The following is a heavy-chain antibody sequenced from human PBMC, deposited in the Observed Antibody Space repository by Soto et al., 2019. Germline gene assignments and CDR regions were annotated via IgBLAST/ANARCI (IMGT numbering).Heavy chain of an antibody. CDR2: IYYSGST. Sequence: PSETLSLTCTVSGDSISNYYWSWIRQPPGKGLEWIGYIYYSGSTSYNPSLKSRVTISVDTSKNQFSLKLSSVTAADTAVYYCARQAEDTWNYFALNVWGQGILVTVSS. CDR3: ARQAEDTWNYFALNV. J-gene: IGHJ4*02. D-gene: IGHD1-7*01. V-gene: IGHV4-59*08. CDR1: GDSISNYY.